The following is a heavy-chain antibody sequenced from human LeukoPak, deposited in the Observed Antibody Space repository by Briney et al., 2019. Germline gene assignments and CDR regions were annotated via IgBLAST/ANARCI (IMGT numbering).Heavy chain of an antibody. D-gene: IGHD3-3*01. J-gene: IGHJ5*02. CDR3: ARDSSYDFWSGYQDNWFDP. CDR2: ISSSGSTI. V-gene: IGHV3-11*01. Sequence: PGGSLRLSCAGSGFTFSDYYMSWIRQAPGKGLEWVSYISSSGSTIYYADSVKGRFTISRDNAKNSLYLQMNSLRAEDTAVYYCARDSSYDFWSGYQDNWFDPWGQGTLVTVSS. CDR1: GFTFSDYY.